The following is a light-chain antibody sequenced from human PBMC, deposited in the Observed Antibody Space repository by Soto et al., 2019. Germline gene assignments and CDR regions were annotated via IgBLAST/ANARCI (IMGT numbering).Light chain of an antibody. J-gene: IGKJ3*01. V-gene: IGKV1-27*01. Sequence: DIQMTQSPSSLSASVGDRVTITCRASQGISNYLAWYQQKPGKPPKFLIYDASTLQSGVPSRFSGSGSGTECTLTISILQPEDVATDYCQNYDSVPVIFGPGTKVDI. CDR1: QGISNY. CDR2: DAS. CDR3: QNYDSVPVI.